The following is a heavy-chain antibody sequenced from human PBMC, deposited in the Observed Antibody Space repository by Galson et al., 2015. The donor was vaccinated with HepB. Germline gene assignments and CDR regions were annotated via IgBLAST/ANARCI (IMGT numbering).Heavy chain of an antibody. CDR3: ARAFSTTVTPWGLAGY. J-gene: IGHJ4*02. D-gene: IGHD4-17*01. CDR2: ISYDGSNE. V-gene: IGHV3-30-3*01. CDR1: GFTFSSYT. Sequence: SLRLSCAASGFTFSSYTMHWVRQAPGKGLEWVAVISYDGSNEYYADSVKGRFTISRDNSKNTLFLQMNSLRPEDTALYYCARAFSTTVTPWGLAGYWGQGTLVTVSS.